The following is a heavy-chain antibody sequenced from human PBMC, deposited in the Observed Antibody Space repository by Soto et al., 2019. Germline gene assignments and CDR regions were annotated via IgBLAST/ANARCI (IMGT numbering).Heavy chain of an antibody. CDR1: GGTFSSYA. CDR3: ARALRLYYYGSGSYDYYYYGMDV. V-gene: IGHV1-69*01. CDR2: IIPIFGTA. Sequence: QVQLVQSGAEVKKPGSSVKVSCKASGGTFSSYAISWVRQAPGQGLEWMGGIIPIFGTANYAQKFQGRVTMTADESTSTAYMELSSLRSEDTAVYYCARALRLYYYGSGSYDYYYYGMDVWGQGTKVTVSS. D-gene: IGHD3-10*01. J-gene: IGHJ6*02.